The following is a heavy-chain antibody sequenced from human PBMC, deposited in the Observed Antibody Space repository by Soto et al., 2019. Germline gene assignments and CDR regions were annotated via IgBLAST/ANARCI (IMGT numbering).Heavy chain of an antibody. CDR1: GFTFSSYA. J-gene: IGHJ4*02. D-gene: IGHD3-22*01. CDR2: ISGSGGST. CDR3: AKGTAVVVNY. V-gene: IGHV3-23*01. Sequence: GRSLSLSCAASGFTFSSYAMSWVRQAPGKGLEWVSAISGSGGSTYYADSVKGRFTISRDTSKNTLYLQMNSLRAEDTAVYYCAKGTAVVVNYWGQGTLVTVSS.